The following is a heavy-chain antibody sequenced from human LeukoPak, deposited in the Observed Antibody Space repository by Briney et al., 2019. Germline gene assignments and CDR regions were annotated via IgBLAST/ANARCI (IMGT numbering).Heavy chain of an antibody. V-gene: IGHV4-4*07. J-gene: IGHJ6*04. D-gene: IGHD3-16*01. Sequence: SETLSLTCTVSGAAINTYYWSWFRQPAGTGLEWIGRIHASGSTYYNPFLKSRVSMSIDVSKNQFSLSLNSVTAADTAVFYCARDIGRRIWGKGITVIVSS. CDR2: IHASGST. CDR3: ARDIGRRI. CDR1: GAAINTYY.